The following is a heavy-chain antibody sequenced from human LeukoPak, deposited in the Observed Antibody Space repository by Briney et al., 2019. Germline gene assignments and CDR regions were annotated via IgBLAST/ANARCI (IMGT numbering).Heavy chain of an antibody. CDR1: GFTFSNYS. Sequence: PGGSLRLSCAASGFTFSNYSMNWVRQAPGEGLEWVTFIRYDGSKKYYADSVKGRFTTSRDNSKNTLYLQMNSLRAEDTAVYYCAKEGSVGYYGSGSYNNWFDPWGQGTLVTVSS. J-gene: IGHJ5*02. V-gene: IGHV3-30*02. CDR2: IRYDGSKK. CDR3: AKEGSVGYYGSGSYNNWFDP. D-gene: IGHD3-10*01.